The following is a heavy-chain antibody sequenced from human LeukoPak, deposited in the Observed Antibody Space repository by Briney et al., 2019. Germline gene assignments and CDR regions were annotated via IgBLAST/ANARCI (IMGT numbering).Heavy chain of an antibody. CDR1: GYSISSGYY. J-gene: IGHJ4*02. CDR2: IYHSGTI. CDR3: ARGLGRQQLVSPFDY. D-gene: IGHD6-13*01. Sequence: PSETLSLTCTGSGYSISSGYYWGWIRQPPGKGLEWLASIYHSGTIYYNPSLKSRVTISVDTSKNQFSLKLTSVTAADTAVQYCARGLGRQQLVSPFDYWGQGTLVTVSS. V-gene: IGHV4-38-2*02.